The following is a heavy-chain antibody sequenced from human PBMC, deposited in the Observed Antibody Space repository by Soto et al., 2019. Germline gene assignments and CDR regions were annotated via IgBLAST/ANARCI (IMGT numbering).Heavy chain of an antibody. CDR1: GGTFSSYT. CDR2: IIPILGIA. V-gene: IGHV1-69*02. Sequence: QVQLVQSGAEVKKPGSSVKVSCKASGGTFSSYTISWVRQAPGQGLEWMGRIIPILGIANYAQKFQGRVTITADKSTSTAYMELSSLRSEDTAVYYCARATYRPKYGSGNTMDVWGQGTTVTVSS. CDR3: ARATYRPKYGSGNTMDV. J-gene: IGHJ6*02. D-gene: IGHD3-10*01.